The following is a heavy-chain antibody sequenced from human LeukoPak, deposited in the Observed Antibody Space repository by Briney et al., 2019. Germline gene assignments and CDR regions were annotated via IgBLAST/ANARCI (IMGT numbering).Heavy chain of an antibody. CDR3: ARESGWFGELFFDY. Sequence: SETLSLTCTVSGGSISGYYWSWIRQPPGKGLEWIGYIYYSGSTYDNPSLKSRVTISVDTSKNQFSLKLSSVTAADTAVYYCARESGWFGELFFDYWGQGTLVTVSS. CDR2: IYYSGST. CDR1: GGSISGYY. D-gene: IGHD3-10*01. V-gene: IGHV4-59*12. J-gene: IGHJ4*02.